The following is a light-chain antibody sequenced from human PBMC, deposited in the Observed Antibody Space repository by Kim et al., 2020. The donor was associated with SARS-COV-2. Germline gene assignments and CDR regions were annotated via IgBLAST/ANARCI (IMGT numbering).Light chain of an antibody. CDR3: QQYVSSLWT. V-gene: IGKV3-20*01. CDR2: GPS. CDR1: QPVGGNY. J-gene: IGKJ1*01. Sequence: FGEETATMSGRASQPVGGNYWAWDQQEPGQRPRLLLDGPSSRATGSPERFSGSWSGVDFTLTIGRLEPEEGAVYYCQQYVSSLWTFGRGTKVDIK.